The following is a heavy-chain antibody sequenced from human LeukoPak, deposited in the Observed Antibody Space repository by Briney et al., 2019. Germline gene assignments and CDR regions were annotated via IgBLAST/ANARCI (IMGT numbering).Heavy chain of an antibody. V-gene: IGHV1-46*01. CDR3: ARAGTLWFGELLAY. CDR2: INPSGGST. Sequence: ASVKVSCKASGYTFTSYYMHWVRQAPGQGLEWMGIINPSGGSTSYAQKFQGRVTMTRDTSISTAYMELGRLRSDDTAVYYCARAGTLWFGELLAYWGQGTLVTVSS. CDR1: GYTFTSYY. J-gene: IGHJ4*02. D-gene: IGHD3-10*01.